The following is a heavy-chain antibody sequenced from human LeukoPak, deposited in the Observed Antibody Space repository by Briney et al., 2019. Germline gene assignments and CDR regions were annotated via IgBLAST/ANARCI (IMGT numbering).Heavy chain of an antibody. CDR1: GFTFSSYW. D-gene: IGHD3-10*01. J-gene: IGHJ4*02. Sequence: PGGSLRLSCAASGFTFSSYWMSWVRQAPGKGLEWVANIKQDGSEKYYVDSVKGRFTISRDNAKNSLYLQMNSLRAEDTAVYYCARDPFKLWFGDPARGRGTLVTVSS. CDR2: IKQDGSEK. CDR3: ARDPFKLWFGDPA. V-gene: IGHV3-7*01.